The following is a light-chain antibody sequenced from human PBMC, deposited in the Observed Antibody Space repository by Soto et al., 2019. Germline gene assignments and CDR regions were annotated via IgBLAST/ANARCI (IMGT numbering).Light chain of an antibody. Sequence: EVVMTQFPATLSVSPGGRATLSCRASQSVWSNLAWYQQKPGQAPRLLIYGASTRATGVPAKFSGSGSGTEFTLTISSLQTEDFGVYYCQQYDNRSPLTFGGWTKVEI. CDR1: QSVWSN. CDR3: QQYDNRSPLT. CDR2: GAS. J-gene: IGKJ4*01. V-gene: IGKV3-15*01.